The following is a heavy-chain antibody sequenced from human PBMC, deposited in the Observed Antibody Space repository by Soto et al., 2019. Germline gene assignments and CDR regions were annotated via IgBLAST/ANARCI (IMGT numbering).Heavy chain of an antibody. J-gene: IGHJ5*02. Sequence: ASVKVSCKASGGTFSSYAISWVRQAPGQGLEWMGGIIPIFGTANYAQKFQGRVTITADESTSTAYMELSSLRSEDTAVYYCAREADYKLTTSYNWLDPWGQGTLVTVFS. CDR1: GGTFSSYA. CDR3: AREADYKLTTSYNWLDP. V-gene: IGHV1-69*13. D-gene: IGHD3-16*01. CDR2: IIPIFGTA.